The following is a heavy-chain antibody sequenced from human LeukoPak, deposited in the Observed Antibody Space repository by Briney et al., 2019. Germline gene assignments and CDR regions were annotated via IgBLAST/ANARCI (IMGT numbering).Heavy chain of an antibody. J-gene: IGHJ6*03. CDR3: ARALTRDSSGWYPDPYYYYYYMDV. Sequence: SETLSLTCAVYGGSFSGYYWSWIRQPPGKGLEWIGEINHSGSTNYNPSLKSRVTISVDTSKNQFSLKLSSVTAADTAVYYCARALTRDSSGWYPDPYYYYYYMDVWGKGTTVTVSS. CDR1: GGSFSGYY. CDR2: INHSGST. V-gene: IGHV4-34*01. D-gene: IGHD6-19*01.